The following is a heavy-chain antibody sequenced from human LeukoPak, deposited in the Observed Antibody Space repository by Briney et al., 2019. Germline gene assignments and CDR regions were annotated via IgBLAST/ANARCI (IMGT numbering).Heavy chain of an antibody. J-gene: IGHJ4*02. V-gene: IGHV3-30*18. CDR1: GYSFASYW. D-gene: IGHD6-19*01. CDR2: ISYDGSNK. CDR3: AKGNSSGWYFDY. Sequence: GESLKISCKGSGYSFASYWMHWVRQAPGKGLEWVAVISYDGSNKYYADSVKGRFTISRDNSKNTLYLQMNSLRAEDTAVYYCAKGNSSGWYFDYWGQGTLVTVSS.